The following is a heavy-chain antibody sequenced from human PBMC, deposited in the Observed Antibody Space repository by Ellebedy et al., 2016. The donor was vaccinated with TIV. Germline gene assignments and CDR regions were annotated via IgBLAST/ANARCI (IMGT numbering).Heavy chain of an antibody. D-gene: IGHD3-22*01. J-gene: IGHJ4*02. CDR1: GFTVSSIY. Sequence: GESLKISCAASGFTVSSIYMTWVRQAPAKGLDGVSVIHSGGSPGYADSVKGRFTISRDDSKNTLYLQMSSLRAEDTAVYYCARGVRGYWDFDYWGQGALVTVSS. CDR2: IHSGGSP. CDR3: ARGVRGYWDFDY. V-gene: IGHV3-53*01.